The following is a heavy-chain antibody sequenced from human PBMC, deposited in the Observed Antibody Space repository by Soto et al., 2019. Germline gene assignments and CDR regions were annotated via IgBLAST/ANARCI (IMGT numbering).Heavy chain of an antibody. CDR3: ARAAPVGGGYSDWFDP. D-gene: IGHD1-26*01. CDR1: GYTFTIYG. V-gene: IGHV1-18*04. Sequence: QVQLVQSGAEVKKPGASVKVSCKSSGYTFTIYGISWVRQAPGQGLEWMGWISACNGNTNYAQKLQGRVPMTEDTSTSTAYMELRSLRSDDAAVYYCARAAPVGGGYSDWFDPWGQGTLVAVSS. J-gene: IGHJ5*02. CDR2: ISACNGNT.